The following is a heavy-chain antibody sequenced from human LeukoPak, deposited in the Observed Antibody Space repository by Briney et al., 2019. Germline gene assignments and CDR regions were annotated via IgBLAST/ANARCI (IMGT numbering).Heavy chain of an antibody. CDR2: ITFSADTT. CDR1: GFNFNIYH. J-gene: IGHJ3*02. Sequence: AGSLTLSCVASGFNFNIYHMTWVRQAPGEGLEWVSIITFSADTTYYADSVKGRFTISRDNSKNTLYLQMNSLRAEDTAVYYCAKKSQSRGRGAFDIWGQGTMVSVSS. V-gene: IGHV3-23*01. D-gene: IGHD3-10*01. CDR3: AKKSQSRGRGAFDI.